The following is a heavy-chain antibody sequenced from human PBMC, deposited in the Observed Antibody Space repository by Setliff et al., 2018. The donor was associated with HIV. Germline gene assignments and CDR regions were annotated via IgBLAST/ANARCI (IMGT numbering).Heavy chain of an antibody. D-gene: IGHD6-19*01. J-gene: IGHJ4*02. CDR3: ARHLRGYSGGWYDEALAFNY. V-gene: IGHV4-39*01. Sequence: SETLSLTCTVSGGSIRSSSSYWGWIRQPPGRGLEWIGTIYYSGNTYYNPSPKSRVSISIDASKNQFSLKLNSVTAADTALYYCARHLRGYSGGWYDEALAFNYWGQGTLVTVSS. CDR1: GGSIRSSSSY. CDR2: IYYSGNT.